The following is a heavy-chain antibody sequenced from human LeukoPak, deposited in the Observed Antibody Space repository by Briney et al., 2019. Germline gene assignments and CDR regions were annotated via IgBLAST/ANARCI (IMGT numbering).Heavy chain of an antibody. CDR1: GFPFSNHA. CDR2: ISSSSSVI. D-gene: IGHD2-8*01. Sequence: QPGGSLRLSCAASGFPFSNHAMNWIRQAPGKGLEWLSYISSSSSVIYYAESVKGRFTISRDNAKNSLYLQMNSLRAEDTAVYYCASANLIQWQDAFDIWGQGTMVTVSS. J-gene: IGHJ3*02. CDR3: ASANLIQWQDAFDI. V-gene: IGHV3-48*01.